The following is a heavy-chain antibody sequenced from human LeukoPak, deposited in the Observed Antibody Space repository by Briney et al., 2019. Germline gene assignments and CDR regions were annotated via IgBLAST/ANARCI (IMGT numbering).Heavy chain of an antibody. D-gene: IGHD2-15*01. CDR3: ARDQDMALSSGAFDI. CDR2: ISSSGSTI. Sequence: GGSLRLSCAASGFTFSDYYMSWIRQAPGKGLEWVSYISSSGSTIYYADSVKGRFTTSRDNAKNSLYLQMNSLRAEDTAVYYCARDQDMALSSGAFDIWGQGTMVTVSS. CDR1: GFTFSDYY. J-gene: IGHJ3*02. V-gene: IGHV3-11*04.